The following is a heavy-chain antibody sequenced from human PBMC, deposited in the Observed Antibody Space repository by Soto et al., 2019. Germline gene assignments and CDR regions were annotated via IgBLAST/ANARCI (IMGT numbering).Heavy chain of an antibody. CDR2: INHNGST. D-gene: IGHD2-21*01. CDR3: ARMAVVIAIRYFDL. J-gene: IGHJ2*01. CDR1: VGSFSGYY. V-gene: IGHV4-34*01. Sequence: QVRLQQWGAGLLKPSETLSLTCAVYVGSFSGYYWSWIRQPPGKGLEWIGEINHNGSTNYNPSLKSRVTISVDTSKNQFSLKLSSVTAADTAVYYCARMAVVIAIRYFDLWGRGTLVTVSS.